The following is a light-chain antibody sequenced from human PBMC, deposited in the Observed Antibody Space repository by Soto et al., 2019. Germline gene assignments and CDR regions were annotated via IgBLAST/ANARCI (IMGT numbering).Light chain of an antibody. CDR1: NIGGKS. CDR2: YDN. Sequence: SYELTQPPSVSVAPGETATISCGGNNIGGKSVHWSQQKPGQAPVSVIHYDNDRPSGIPERFSGSNSGNTATLSICRVEAGDEADYYCQVWDSSSEHYVFGTGTKLTVL. J-gene: IGLJ1*01. CDR3: QVWDSSSEHYV. V-gene: IGLV3-21*04.